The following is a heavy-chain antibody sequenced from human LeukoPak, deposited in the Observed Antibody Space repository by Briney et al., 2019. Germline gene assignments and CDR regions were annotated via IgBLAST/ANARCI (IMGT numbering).Heavy chain of an antibody. D-gene: IGHD6-13*01. CDR2: ISSSSSYI. CDR1: GFTFSSYS. Sequence: GGSLRLSCAASGFTFSSYSMNWVRQAPGKGLEWVSSISSSSSYIYYADPVKGRFTISRDNAKNSLYLQMNSLRAEDTAVYYCARVPHGSGYSSSWYPRWFDPWGQGTLVTVSS. V-gene: IGHV3-21*01. J-gene: IGHJ5*02. CDR3: ARVPHGSGYSSSWYPRWFDP.